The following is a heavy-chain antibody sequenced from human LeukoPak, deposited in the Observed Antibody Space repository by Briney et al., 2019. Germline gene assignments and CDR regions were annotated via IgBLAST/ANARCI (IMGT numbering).Heavy chain of an antibody. CDR1: GGTFSSYA. V-gene: IGHV1-69*05. CDR3: ARDRSCSSTSCYYDAFDI. J-gene: IGHJ3*02. CDR2: IIPIFGTA. D-gene: IGHD2-2*01. Sequence: SVKVSCKASGGTFSSYATSWVRQAPGQGLEWMGGIIPIFGTANYAQKFQGRVTITTDESTSTAYMELSSLRSEDTAVYYCARDRSCSSTSCYYDAFDIWGQGTMVTVSS.